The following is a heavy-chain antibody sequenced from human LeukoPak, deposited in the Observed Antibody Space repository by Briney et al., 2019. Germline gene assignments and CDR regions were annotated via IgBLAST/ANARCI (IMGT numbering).Heavy chain of an antibody. V-gene: IGHV4-61*02. CDR2: IYTSEST. J-gene: IGHJ4*02. D-gene: IGHD3-10*01. Sequence: SETLSLTCSVSGGSISSGSYYWTWIRQPAGKGLEWIGRIYTSESTNYNPSLKSRVTISVDTSRNKFSLKLSSVTAADTAVYYCARGLWFGDENPPYFDYWGQGVLVTVSS. CDR3: ARGLWFGDENPPYFDY. CDR1: GGSISSGSYY.